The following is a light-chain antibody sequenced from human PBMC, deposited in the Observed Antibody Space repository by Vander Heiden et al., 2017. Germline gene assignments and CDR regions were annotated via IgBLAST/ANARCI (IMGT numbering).Light chain of an antibody. CDR1: QSIGSS. Sequence: EIVLTQSPDFQSVTPKEKVTITCRASQSIGSSLHWYQQKPDQSPNLLIKYASQSFSGVPSMFSGSGSGTDVTLTISSLEAENAATYYCHQSSRLPWTFGQGTKVEIK. CDR2: YAS. V-gene: IGKV6-21*01. J-gene: IGKJ1*01. CDR3: HQSSRLPWT.